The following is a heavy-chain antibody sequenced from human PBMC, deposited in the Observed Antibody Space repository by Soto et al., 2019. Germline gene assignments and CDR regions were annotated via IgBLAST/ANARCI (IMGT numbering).Heavy chain of an antibody. CDR2: IYYSGST. V-gene: IGHV4-31*03. Sequence: SETLSLTCTVSGGPISSGGYYWSWIRQHPGKGLEWIGYIYYSGSTYYNPSLKSRVTISVDTSKNQFSLKLSSVTAADTAVYYCARELITGTSHYYYYYGMDVWGQGTTVTVSS. CDR3: ARELITGTSHYYYYYGMDV. J-gene: IGHJ6*02. CDR1: GGPISSGGYY. D-gene: IGHD1-1*01.